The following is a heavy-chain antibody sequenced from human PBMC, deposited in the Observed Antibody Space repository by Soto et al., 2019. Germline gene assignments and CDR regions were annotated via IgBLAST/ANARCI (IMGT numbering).Heavy chain of an antibody. V-gene: IGHV3-33*01. CDR1: GFTFSSYG. CDR3: ARDWGHYGDSQFEH. Sequence: SLRLSCAAAGFTFSSYGMPWVRQAPGKGLEWVAVLWYDGSNKNYADSVKGRFTISRDNSKNTLYLQMSSLRAEDTAVYYCARDWGHYGDSQFEHRAQRTPVTVSS. J-gene: IGHJ1*01. CDR2: LWYDGSNK. D-gene: IGHD4-17*01.